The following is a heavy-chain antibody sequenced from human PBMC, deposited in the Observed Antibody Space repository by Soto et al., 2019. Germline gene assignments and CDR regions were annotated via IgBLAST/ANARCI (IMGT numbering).Heavy chain of an antibody. CDR3: AREYGDPVITPIYYYYYYMDV. D-gene: IGHD4-17*01. CDR1: GFTFSSYG. Sequence: QVQLVESGGGVVQPGRSLRLSCAASGFTFSSYGMHWVRQAPGKGLEWVAVIWYDGSNKYYADSVKGRFTISRDNSKNTLYLQMNSLRAEDTAVYYCAREYGDPVITPIYYYYYYMDVWGKGTTVTVSS. CDR2: IWYDGSNK. J-gene: IGHJ6*03. V-gene: IGHV3-33*01.